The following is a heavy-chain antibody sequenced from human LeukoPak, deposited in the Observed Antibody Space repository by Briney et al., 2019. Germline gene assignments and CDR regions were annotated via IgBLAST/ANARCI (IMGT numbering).Heavy chain of an antibody. CDR1: GGSISSYY. Sequence: SETLSLTCTVSGGSISSYYWSWIRQPPGKGLEWIGYIYYSGSTNYNPSLKSRVTISVDTSKNQFSLKLSSVTAADTAVYYCARGGVESYYYYGMDVWGQGTMVTVSS. CDR3: ARGGVESYYYYGMDV. V-gene: IGHV4-59*01. D-gene: IGHD1-26*01. J-gene: IGHJ6*02. CDR2: IYYSGST.